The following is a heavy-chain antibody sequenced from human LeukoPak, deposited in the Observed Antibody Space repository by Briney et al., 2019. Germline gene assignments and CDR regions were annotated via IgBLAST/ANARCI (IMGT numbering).Heavy chain of an antibody. J-gene: IGHJ4*02. CDR2: ISGSGGST. V-gene: IGHV3-23*01. CDR1: GFTFSSYA. Sequence: PGGSLRLSCAASGFTFSSYAMSWVRRAPGKGLEWVSAISGSGGSTYYADSVKGRFTISRDNSKNTLYLQMNSLRAEDTAVYYCAKGYYDYVWGSYRYDYWGQGTLVTVSS. D-gene: IGHD3-16*02. CDR3: AKGYYDYVWGSYRYDY.